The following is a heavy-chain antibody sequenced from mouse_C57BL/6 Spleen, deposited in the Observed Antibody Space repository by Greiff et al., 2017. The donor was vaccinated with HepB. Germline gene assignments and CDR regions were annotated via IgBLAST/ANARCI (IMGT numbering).Heavy chain of an antibody. CDR1: GYTFTDYE. J-gene: IGHJ4*01. CDR2: IDPETGGT. CDR3: TREDPYGTYDAMDY. Sequence: VKLQQSGAELVRPGASVTLSCKASGYTFTDYEMHWVKQTPVHGLEWIGAIDPETGGTAYNQKFKGKAILTADKSSSTAYMELRSLTSEDSAVYYCTREDPYGTYDAMDYWGQGTSVTVSS. V-gene: IGHV1-15*01. D-gene: IGHD2-1*01.